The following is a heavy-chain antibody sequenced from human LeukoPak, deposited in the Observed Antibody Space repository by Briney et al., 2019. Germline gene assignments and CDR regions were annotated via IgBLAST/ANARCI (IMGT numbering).Heavy chain of an antibody. V-gene: IGHV4-59*01. CDR2: VDHTGST. CDR3: ARGRVSSSTWYSTYYYYFYMDV. D-gene: IGHD1-1*01. CDR1: DDSITMYY. J-gene: IGHJ6*03. Sequence: SETLSLTCSVSDDSITMYYWTWIRQPPGKGLEWIGYVDHTGSTNFNPFLNGRVSISRDTTKNLFSLRLRSVTAADTAVYFCARGRVSSSTWYSTYYYYFYMDVWGKGTTVTVSS.